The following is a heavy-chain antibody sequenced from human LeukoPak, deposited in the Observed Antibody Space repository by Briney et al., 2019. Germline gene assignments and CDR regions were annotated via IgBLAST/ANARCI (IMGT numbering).Heavy chain of an antibody. J-gene: IGHJ4*02. CDR2: IYHSGST. D-gene: IGHD2-2*01. CDR3: ARGLRIYCSSTSCHRGWYYFDY. CDR1: GGSISSSNW. V-gene: IGHV4-4*02. Sequence: SETMSLTCAVSGGSISSSNWWSWVRQPPGKGLEWIGEIYHSGSTNYNPSLKSRVTISVDKSKNQFSLKLSSVTAADTAVYYCARGLRIYCSSTSCHRGWYYFDYWGQGTLVTVSS.